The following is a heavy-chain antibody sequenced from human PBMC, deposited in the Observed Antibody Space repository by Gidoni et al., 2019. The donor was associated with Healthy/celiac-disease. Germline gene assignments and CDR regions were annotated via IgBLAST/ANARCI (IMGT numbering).Heavy chain of an antibody. J-gene: IGHJ4*02. V-gene: IGHV4-34*01. CDR2: INHSGST. Sequence: QVQLQQWGAGLLKPSETLSLTCAVYGGSFSGYYWSWIRQPPGKGLEWIGEINHSGSTNYNPSLKSRVTISVDTSKNQFSLKLISVTAADTAVYYCAVLAAAGNFDYWGQGTLVTVSS. CDR3: AVLAAAGNFDY. CDR1: GGSFSGYY. D-gene: IGHD6-13*01.